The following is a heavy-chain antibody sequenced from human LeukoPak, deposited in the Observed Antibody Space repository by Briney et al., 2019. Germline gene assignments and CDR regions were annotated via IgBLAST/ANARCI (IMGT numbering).Heavy chain of an antibody. CDR2: MYPGGNT. CDR1: GSSISSGRNC. J-gene: IGHJ4*02. D-gene: IGHD3-22*01. Sequence: SQTLSLTCTVSGSSISSGRNCWSWIRQPAGKGLEWIGRMYPGGNTNYNPSLKSRTTILVDTSKNQFSLKLSSVTAADTALYYCARDVYDSSGYYLDYWGQGTLVTVSS. CDR3: ARDVYDSSGYYLDY. V-gene: IGHV4-61*02.